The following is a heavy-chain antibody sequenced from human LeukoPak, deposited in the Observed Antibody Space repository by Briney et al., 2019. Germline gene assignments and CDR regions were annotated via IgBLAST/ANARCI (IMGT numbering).Heavy chain of an antibody. V-gene: IGHV1-24*01. CDR1: GYTLTELS. J-gene: IGHJ4*02. Sequence: GASVKVSCKVSGYTLTELSMHWVRQAPGKGLEWMGGFDPEDGETIYAQKFQGRVTMTEDTSTDTAYMELSSLRSEDTAVYHCATGPPVKYYDFWSGPDYWGQGTLVTVSS. D-gene: IGHD3-3*01. CDR3: ATGPPVKYYDFWSGPDY. CDR2: FDPEDGET.